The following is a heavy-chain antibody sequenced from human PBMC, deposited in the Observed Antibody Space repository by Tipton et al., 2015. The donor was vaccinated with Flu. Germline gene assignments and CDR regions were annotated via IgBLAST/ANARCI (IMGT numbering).Heavy chain of an antibody. CDR3: ARSPGGMD. CDR1: GFTVSSNH. Sequence: SLRLSCAASGFTVSSNHLSWVRQAPGKGLELVSIIYSGGRTYYADSVKGRFTISRDSSKNTAYLQMNSLRVEDTALYFCARSPGGMDWGQGTLVTVSS. CDR2: IYSGGRT. D-gene: IGHD6-25*01. J-gene: IGHJ4*02. V-gene: IGHV3-53*01.